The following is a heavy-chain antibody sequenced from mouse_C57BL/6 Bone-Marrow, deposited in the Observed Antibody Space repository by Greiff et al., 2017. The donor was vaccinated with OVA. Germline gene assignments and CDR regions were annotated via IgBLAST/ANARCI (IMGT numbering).Heavy chain of an antibody. D-gene: IGHD1-1*01. Sequence: QVQLQQPGAELVKPGASVKVSCKASGYTFTSYWMHWVKQRPGQGLEWIGRIHPSDSDTNYNQKFKGKATLTVDKSSSTAYMELRSLTSEDTAVYYCARRGYGSRDRTFAYWGQGTLVTVSA. J-gene: IGHJ3*01. CDR2: IHPSDSDT. V-gene: IGHV1-74*01. CDR1: GYTFTSYW. CDR3: ARRGYGSRDRTFAY.